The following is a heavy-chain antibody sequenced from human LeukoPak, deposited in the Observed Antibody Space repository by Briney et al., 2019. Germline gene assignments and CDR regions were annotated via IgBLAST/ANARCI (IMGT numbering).Heavy chain of an antibody. CDR3: SKAAAAGAFDLYYYYGMDV. D-gene: IGHD6-13*01. CDR1: GYTFTSYY. Sequence: ASVKVSCKASGYTFTSYYMHWVRQAPGQGLEWMGIINPSGGSTSYAQKFQGRVTMARDTSTSTVYMELSSLRSEDTAVYYCSKAAAAGAFDLYYYYGMDVWGQGTTVTVSS. J-gene: IGHJ6*02. V-gene: IGHV1-46*01. CDR2: INPSGGST.